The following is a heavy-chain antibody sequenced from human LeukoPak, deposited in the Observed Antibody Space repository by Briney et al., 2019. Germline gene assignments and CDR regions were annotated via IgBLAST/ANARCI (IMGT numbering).Heavy chain of an antibody. Sequence: PGGSLRLSCAASGFTFSSYGMHWVRQAPGKGLEWVAVISYDGSNKYYADSVKGRFTISRDNSKNTLYLQMNSLRAEDTAVYYCAKAEAAAGNRSPFDYWGQGTLVTVSS. J-gene: IGHJ4*02. CDR2: ISYDGSNK. CDR3: AKAEAAAGNRSPFDY. D-gene: IGHD6-13*01. CDR1: GFTFSSYG. V-gene: IGHV3-30*18.